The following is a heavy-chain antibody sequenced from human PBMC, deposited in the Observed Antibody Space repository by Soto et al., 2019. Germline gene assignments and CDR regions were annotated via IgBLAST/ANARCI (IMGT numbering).Heavy chain of an antibody. D-gene: IGHD4-4*01. CDR3: AKASATVTMFLDY. J-gene: IGHJ4*02. CDR2: ISGSGGST. V-gene: IGHV3-23*01. Sequence: PGGSLRLSCAASGFTFSSYAMSWVRQAPGKGLEWVSAISGSGGSTYYADSVKGRFTISRDNSDNTLYLHMNTLRTEDTAVYYCAKASATVTMFLDYWGQGTLVTVSS. CDR1: GFTFSSYA.